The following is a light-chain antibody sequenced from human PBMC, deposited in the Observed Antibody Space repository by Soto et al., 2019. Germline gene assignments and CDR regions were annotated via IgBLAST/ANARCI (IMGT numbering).Light chain of an antibody. CDR1: SSNIGSNT. V-gene: IGLV1-44*01. J-gene: IGLJ2*01. Sequence: QSVLTQPPSASGTPGQRGSFSCSGSSSNIGSNTVNWYQQLPGTAPKLLVYSNDQRPSGVPDRFSGSKSGTSASLAISGLQSEDEDDYYCAAWDDSLDGVVFGGGTQLTVL. CDR2: SND. CDR3: AAWDDSLDGVV.